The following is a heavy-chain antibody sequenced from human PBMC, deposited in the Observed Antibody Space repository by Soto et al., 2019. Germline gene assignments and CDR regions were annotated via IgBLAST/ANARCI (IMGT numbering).Heavy chain of an antibody. D-gene: IGHD3-9*01. V-gene: IGHV3-23*01. CDR2: ISGSGGST. J-gene: IGHJ4*02. CDR1: GFTFSSYA. Sequence: GRSLRLSCAASGFTFSSYAMSWVRQAPGKGLEWVSAISGSGGSTYYADSVKGRFTISRDNSKNTLYLQMNSLRAEDTAVYYCAKDWGSYYDILTGYFDYWGQGTLVTVSS. CDR3: AKDWGSYYDILTGYFDY.